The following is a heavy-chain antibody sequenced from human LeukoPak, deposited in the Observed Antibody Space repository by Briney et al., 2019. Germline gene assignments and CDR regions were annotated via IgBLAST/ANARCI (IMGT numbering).Heavy chain of an antibody. CDR2: IYSGGSI. CDR1: GFTVSSND. V-gene: IGHV3-53*01. CDR3: ARHRYISTRDFEY. D-gene: IGHD1-14*01. J-gene: IGHJ4*02. Sequence: PGGSLRLAWAAAGFTVSSNDMSWVRQAPGKGLEWVSAIYSGGSIYYADSVKGRFTISRDNSKNTLYLQVHSLGAEDTAVYYCARHRYISTRDFEYWGQGTLVTVSS.